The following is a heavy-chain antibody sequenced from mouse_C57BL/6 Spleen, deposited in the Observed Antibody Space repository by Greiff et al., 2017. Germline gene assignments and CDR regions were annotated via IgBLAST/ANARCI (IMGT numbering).Heavy chain of an antibody. V-gene: IGHV1-15*01. J-gene: IGHJ2*01. Sequence: VQLQQSGAELVRPGASVTLSCKASGYTFTDYEMHWVKQTPVHGLEWIGAIDPETGGTAYNQKFKGKAILTADKSSSTAYMELRSLTTEDSAVYYCTRRPFDYWGQGTTLTVSS. CDR3: TRRPFDY. CDR1: GYTFTDYE. CDR2: IDPETGGT.